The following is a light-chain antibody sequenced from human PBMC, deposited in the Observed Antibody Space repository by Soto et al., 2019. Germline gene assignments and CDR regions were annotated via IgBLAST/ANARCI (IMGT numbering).Light chain of an antibody. CDR1: QSISSY. CDR2: AAS. CDR3: QHLNSYPLT. V-gene: IGKV1-9*01. J-gene: IGKJ4*01. Sequence: VEVTQSPSSLSASVGDRVTITCRASQSISSYLNWYQQKPAKAPKLLIYAASSLQSGVPSRFSGSGSGTEFTLTISSLQPEDFATYYCQHLNSYPLTFGGGTKVDI.